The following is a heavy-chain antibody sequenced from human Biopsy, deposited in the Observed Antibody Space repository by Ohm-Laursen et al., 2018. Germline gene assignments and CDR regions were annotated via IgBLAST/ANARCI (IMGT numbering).Heavy chain of an antibody. J-gene: IGHJ3*01. CDR2: AYYSGNT. CDR1: DDSIRNFH. V-gene: IGHV4-59*08. CDR3: ARLGNFWNAEDGLDL. D-gene: IGHD3-3*01. Sequence: SDTLSLTCTVSDDSIRNFHWTWIRQPPGQGLEWIGHAYYSGNTYYNPSLKSRVTMSVDTSKNHFSLNLRSVTAADTAVYSCARLGNFWNAEDGLDLWGLGTMVTVSS.